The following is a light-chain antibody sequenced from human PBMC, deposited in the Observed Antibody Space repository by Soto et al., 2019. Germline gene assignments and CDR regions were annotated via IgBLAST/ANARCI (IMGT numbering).Light chain of an antibody. J-gene: IGKJ5*01. CDR3: QQSYSTPIT. CDR1: QSISSY. CDR2: AAS. Sequence: DIQMTQSPSSLSASVGDRVTITCRASQSISSYLNWYQQKPGKAPKLLIYAASSLQSGVPSRFSGSGSGTDFTLTISSLQPEDFVTYYCQQSYSTPITFGQGIRLEIK. V-gene: IGKV1-39*01.